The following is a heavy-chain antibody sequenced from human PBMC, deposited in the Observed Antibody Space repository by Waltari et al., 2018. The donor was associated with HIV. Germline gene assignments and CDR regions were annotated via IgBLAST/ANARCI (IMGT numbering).Heavy chain of an antibody. V-gene: IGHV3-74*01. CDR1: GFPFRRYC. Sequence: EVQLVESGGGLVQPGGSLRLSCAASGFPFRRYCMPWVRQAPGKGLVWVSRINSDGSSTSYADSVKGRFTISRDNAKNTLYLQMNSLRAEDTAVYYCARGGQWLDDYWGQGTLVTVSS. CDR2: INSDGSST. D-gene: IGHD6-19*01. J-gene: IGHJ4*02. CDR3: ARGGQWLDDY.